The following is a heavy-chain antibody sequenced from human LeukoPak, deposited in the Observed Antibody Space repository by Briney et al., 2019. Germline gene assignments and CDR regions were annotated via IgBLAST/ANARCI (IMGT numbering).Heavy chain of an antibody. J-gene: IGHJ4*02. CDR3: AILVSSSSSNQYDCFDY. D-gene: IGHD6-6*01. Sequence: ASVKVSCKASGYTFTSYYMHWVRQAPGQGLEWMGIINPSGGSTSYAQKFQGRVTMTRDMSTSTVYMELSSLRSEDTAVYYCAILVSSSSSNQYDCFDYWGQGTLVTVSS. CDR2: INPSGGST. V-gene: IGHV1-46*01. CDR1: GYTFTSYY.